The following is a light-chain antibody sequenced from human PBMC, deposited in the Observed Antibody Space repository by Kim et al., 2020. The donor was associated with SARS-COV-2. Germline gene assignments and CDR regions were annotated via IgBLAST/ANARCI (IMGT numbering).Light chain of an antibody. J-gene: IGKJ1*01. V-gene: IGKV3-20*01. CDR1: QTVASNY. Sequence: SPGEGAALSCRASQTVASNYLAWYQQKPGQAPRLLIYGASSRATGIPDRFSGSGSGTDFTLTISRLEPEDFAVYYCHQYGRAPRTFGQGTKVDIK. CDR3: HQYGRAPRT. CDR2: GAS.